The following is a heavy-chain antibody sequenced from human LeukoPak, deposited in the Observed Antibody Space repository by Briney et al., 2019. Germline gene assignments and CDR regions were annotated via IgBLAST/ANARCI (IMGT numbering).Heavy chain of an antibody. V-gene: IGHV3-23*01. J-gene: IGHJ3*01. D-gene: IGHD5-12*01. Sequence: GGSLRLSCAASGFTFSSYAMTWVRQAPGTGLEWVSGISGSGHTAYYADSVKGRFTISRDNSKNTLYLQMNSLRAEDTAIYYCARDIELSTWGLGTLVTVSS. CDR2: ISGSGHTA. CDR1: GFTFSSYA. CDR3: ARDIELST.